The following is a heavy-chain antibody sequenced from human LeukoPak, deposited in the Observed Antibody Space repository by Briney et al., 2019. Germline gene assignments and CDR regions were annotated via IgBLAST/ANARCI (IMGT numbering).Heavy chain of an antibody. J-gene: IGHJ4*02. Sequence: SVKVSCKASGYTFTNYAMNWVRQAPGQGLEWMGGIVPIFGTANYAQKFQGRVTITADESTSTAYMELSSLRSEDTAVYYCARTNYYDSSGYYNVFDYWGQGTLVTVSS. V-gene: IGHV1-69*13. D-gene: IGHD3-22*01. CDR1: GYTFTNYA. CDR3: ARTNYYDSSGYYNVFDY. CDR2: IVPIFGTA.